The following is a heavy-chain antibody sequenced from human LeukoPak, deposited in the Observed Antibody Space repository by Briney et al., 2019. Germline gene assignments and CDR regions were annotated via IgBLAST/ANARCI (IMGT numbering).Heavy chain of an antibody. J-gene: IGHJ4*02. Sequence: KASETLSLTCTVSVGSINFYYWSWIRQPAGKGLEWIGRMYSSGSTNYNPSLKSRVSMSVDTCKNQFSLKLTSVTAADTAVYYCARGGKATVVTMWGQGILVTVSS. V-gene: IGHV4-4*07. CDR3: ARGGKATVVTM. D-gene: IGHD4-23*01. CDR1: VGSINFYY. CDR2: MYSSGST.